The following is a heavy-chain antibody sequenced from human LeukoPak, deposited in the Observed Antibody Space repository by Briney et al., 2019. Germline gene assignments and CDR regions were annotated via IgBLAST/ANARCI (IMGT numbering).Heavy chain of an antibody. D-gene: IGHD2-15*01. CDR2: IYYSGGT. CDR3: ARVRYCSGGSCYYFDY. J-gene: IGHJ4*02. Sequence: SETLSLTCTVSGGSISSYYWSWIRQPPGKGLEWIGYIYYSGGTNYNPSLKSRVTISVDTSKNQFSLKLSSVTAADTAVYYCARVRYCSGGSCYYFDYWGQGTLVTVSS. CDR1: GGSISSYY. V-gene: IGHV4-59*01.